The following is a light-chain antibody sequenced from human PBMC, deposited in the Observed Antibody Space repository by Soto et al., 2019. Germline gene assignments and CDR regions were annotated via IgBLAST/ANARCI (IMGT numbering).Light chain of an antibody. J-gene: IGKJ1*01. V-gene: IGKV1-5*03. CDR3: QHYHSYPWT. CDR1: QSISSW. Sequence: DIQLTQSPVSLSASVGERVTITCRASQSISSWLAWYQQKSGKAPNLLIYKASNLQTGVPSRFSGSGSGTEFTLTISGLQTEGFATYYCQHYHSYPWTFGQGTKVEI. CDR2: KAS.